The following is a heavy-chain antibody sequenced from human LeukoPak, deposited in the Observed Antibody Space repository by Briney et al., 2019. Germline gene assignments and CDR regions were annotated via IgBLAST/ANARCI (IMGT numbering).Heavy chain of an antibody. CDR1: GXSVSSGSYY. J-gene: IGHJ4*02. V-gene: IGHV4-61*01. CDR2: IYYTGST. CDR3: AAYSNYWRDY. D-gene: IGHD4-11*01. Sequence: SETLSLTCTVSGXSVSSGSYYWSWIRQPPGKGLEWTGYIYYTGSTNYNPSLKSRVTISVDTPKNQFSLKVNSVTAADTAVYYCAAYSNYWRDYWGQGTLVTVSS.